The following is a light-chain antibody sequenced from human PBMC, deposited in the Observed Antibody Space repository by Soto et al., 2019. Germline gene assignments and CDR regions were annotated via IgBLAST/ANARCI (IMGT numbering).Light chain of an antibody. CDR1: QSVSSNY. Sequence: EIVLTQSPGTLSLSPGERATLSCRASQSVSSNYLAWYQQQKPGQAPRLLIYGASSRATGVPDRFSGSGSGTDLTLAISRLEPEDFVVYYCQQYGSSSWTFGQGTKVEIK. CDR2: GAS. V-gene: IGKV3-20*01. J-gene: IGKJ1*01. CDR3: QQYGSSSWT.